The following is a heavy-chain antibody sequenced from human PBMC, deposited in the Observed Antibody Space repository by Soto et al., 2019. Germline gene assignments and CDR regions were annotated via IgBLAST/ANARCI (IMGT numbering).Heavy chain of an antibody. Sequence: QPGGCLWLSSAASAFTVRSNYMSWVRQAQGKGLEWVSAISSDGGTYYTDSVKGRFTISRDNFKNTLYLQMNSLTAEDTAVYYCARDVIAVAGSADYWGQGTLVTVSS. CDR2: ISSDGGT. J-gene: IGHJ4*02. CDR1: AFTVRSNY. D-gene: IGHD6-19*01. CDR3: ARDVIAVAGSADY. V-gene: IGHV3-53*01.